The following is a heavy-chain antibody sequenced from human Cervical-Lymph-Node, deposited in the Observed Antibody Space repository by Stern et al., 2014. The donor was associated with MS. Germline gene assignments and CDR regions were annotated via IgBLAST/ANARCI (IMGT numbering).Heavy chain of an antibody. J-gene: IGHJ6*02. CDR3: ARATHYDPQPRDFYYGMDV. D-gene: IGHD3-16*01. Sequence: VQLVESGPEVKKPGASVHVSCKASGYAFTKYAIHWVRQAPGQRLQWMGWIYGGNGNTKYSQTFQGRFTFTQDTSATTAYMEVRSLRSDDTAVYYCARATHYDPQPRDFYYGMDVWGQGTTVIVSS. V-gene: IGHV1-3*01. CDR2: IYGGNGNT. CDR1: GYAFTKYA.